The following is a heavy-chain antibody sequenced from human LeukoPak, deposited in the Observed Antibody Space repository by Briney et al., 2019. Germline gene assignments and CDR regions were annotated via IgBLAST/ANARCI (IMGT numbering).Heavy chain of an antibody. D-gene: IGHD3-22*01. CDR3: AKDHTYYYDSSGYFSDY. CDR2: ISGSGGST. J-gene: IGHJ4*02. V-gene: IGHV3-23*01. CDR1: GFTFSSYA. Sequence: GGSLRLSCAASGFTFSSYAMSWVRQAPGKGLEWVSAISGSGGSTYYADSVKGRFTISRGNSKNTLYLQMNSLRAEDTAVYYCAKDHTYYYDSSGYFSDYWGQGTLVTVSS.